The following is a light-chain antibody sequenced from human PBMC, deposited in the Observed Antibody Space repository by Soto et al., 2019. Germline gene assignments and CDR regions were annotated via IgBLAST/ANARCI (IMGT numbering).Light chain of an antibody. Sequence: DIVMTQSPDSLAVSLGERATINCKSSRSVLYSSNNMDYLAWYQQKPGQPPNLLLYWASTRESGVPDRFSGSGSGTDFTLTISSLQAEDVAVYFCQQYYSTPHTFGQGTKLEIK. V-gene: IGKV4-1*01. CDR3: QQYYSTPHT. CDR1: RSVLYSSNNMDY. CDR2: WAS. J-gene: IGKJ2*01.